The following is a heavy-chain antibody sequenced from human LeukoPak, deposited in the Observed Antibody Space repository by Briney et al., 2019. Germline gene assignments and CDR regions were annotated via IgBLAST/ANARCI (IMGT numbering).Heavy chain of an antibody. CDR2: FDPEDGET. CDR3: ATDSECSSTSCYRNYSWFDP. J-gene: IGHJ5*02. Sequence: VASVKVSCKVSGYNLTELSMHWVRQAPGKGLEWMGGFDPEDGETIYAQKFQGRVTMTEDTSTDTAYMELSSLRSEDTAVYYCATDSECSSTSCYRNYSWFDPWGQGTLVTVSS. CDR1: GYNLTELS. D-gene: IGHD2-2*02. V-gene: IGHV1-24*01.